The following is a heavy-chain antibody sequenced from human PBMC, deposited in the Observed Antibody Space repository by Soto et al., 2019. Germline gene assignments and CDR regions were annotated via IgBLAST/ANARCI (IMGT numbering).Heavy chain of an antibody. CDR1: GGSISSSHYY. CDR3: ARDKRDLRFLEWSYYFDY. CDR2: IYYTGST. Sequence: SETLSLTCIVSGGSISSSHYYWGWIRQPPGKGLEWIGSIYYTGSTYYNRSLESRVTISVDMSKNQLSLRLSSVTAADTAVYYCARDKRDLRFLEWSYYFDYWGQGTLVTVSS. V-gene: IGHV4-39*02. D-gene: IGHD3-3*01. J-gene: IGHJ4*02.